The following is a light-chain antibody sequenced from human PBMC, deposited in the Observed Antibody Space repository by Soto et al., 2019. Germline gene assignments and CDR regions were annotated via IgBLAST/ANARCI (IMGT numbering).Light chain of an antibody. J-gene: IGKJ4*01. Sequence: EIVMTQSPGTLSVSPGERATLFCSASQSVSSSYLAWYQQKPGQAPRLLIYGASSRATGIPDRFSGSGSGTDFTLTISRLEPEDFAVYYCQQYGSSPFTFGGGTKGDIK. CDR1: QSVSSSY. CDR2: GAS. V-gene: IGKV3-20*01. CDR3: QQYGSSPFT.